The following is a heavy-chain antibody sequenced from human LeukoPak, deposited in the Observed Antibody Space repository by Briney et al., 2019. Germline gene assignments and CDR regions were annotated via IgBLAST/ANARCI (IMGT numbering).Heavy chain of an antibody. CDR1: GGSFSGYH. CDR3: ARVGVQLWYGYYY. CDR2: INHSGST. Sequence: SETLSLTCAVYGGSFSGYHWSWIRQPPGKGLEWIGEINHSGSTNYNPSLKSRVTISVDTSKNQFSLKLSSVTAADTAVYYCARVGVQLWYGYYYWGQGTLVTVSS. J-gene: IGHJ4*02. V-gene: IGHV4-34*01. D-gene: IGHD5-18*01.